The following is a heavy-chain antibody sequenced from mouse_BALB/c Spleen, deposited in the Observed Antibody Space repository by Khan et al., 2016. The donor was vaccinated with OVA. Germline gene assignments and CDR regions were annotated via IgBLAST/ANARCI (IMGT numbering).Heavy chain of an antibody. CDR1: GYSFTDYN. Sequence: VQLQQSGPELVKPGASVKVSCKASGYSFTDYNIFWVKQSHGKSLEWIGYIDPYNGGTSYNQKFEGKATLTVDKSSSTAFMHLSSLTSEDPAVFYCARTDYYGSSYYFDYWGQGTTLTVSS. V-gene: IGHV1S135*01. CDR2: IDPYNGGT. CDR3: ARTDYYGSSYYFDY. D-gene: IGHD1-1*01. J-gene: IGHJ2*01.